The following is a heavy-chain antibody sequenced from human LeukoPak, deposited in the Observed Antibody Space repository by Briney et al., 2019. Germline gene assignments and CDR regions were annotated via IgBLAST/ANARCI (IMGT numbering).Heavy chain of an antibody. D-gene: IGHD6-19*01. CDR2: ISSNGGST. Sequence: GGSLRLSCSASGFTFSSYAMYWVRQAPGKGLEYVSGISSNGGSTYYADSVKGRFTISRDNSKNTLYLQMSSLRAEDTAVYYCVKITSSSGGDYWGQGTLVTVSP. CDR3: VKITSSSGGDY. V-gene: IGHV3-64D*09. CDR1: GFTFSSYA. J-gene: IGHJ4*02.